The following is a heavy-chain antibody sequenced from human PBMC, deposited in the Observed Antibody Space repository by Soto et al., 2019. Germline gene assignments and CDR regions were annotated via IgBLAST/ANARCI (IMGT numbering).Heavy chain of an antibody. Sequence: GGSLRLSCAASGFTFSSYAMHWVRQAPGKGLEWVAVISYDGSNKYYADSVKGRFTISRDNSKNTLYLQMNSLRAEDTAVYYCARGNGYSSSRVQRNWFDPWGQGTLVTVSS. V-gene: IGHV3-30-3*01. D-gene: IGHD6-13*01. J-gene: IGHJ5*02. CDR1: GFTFSSYA. CDR3: ARGNGYSSSRVQRNWFDP. CDR2: ISYDGSNK.